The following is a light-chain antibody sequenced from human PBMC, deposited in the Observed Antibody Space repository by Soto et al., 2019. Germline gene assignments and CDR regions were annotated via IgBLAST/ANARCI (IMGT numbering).Light chain of an antibody. CDR1: QSVKIN. CDR2: GAF. CDR3: QQYNNWPPIT. V-gene: IGKV3-15*01. Sequence: EIVMTQSPATLSVSPGERATLSCRASQSVKINLAWYQLKPGQAPRLLIYGAFTRATGIPARFSGSGSGTEFTLTISNLQSEDFAVYYCQQYNNWPPITFGQGTRVEIK. J-gene: IGKJ5*01.